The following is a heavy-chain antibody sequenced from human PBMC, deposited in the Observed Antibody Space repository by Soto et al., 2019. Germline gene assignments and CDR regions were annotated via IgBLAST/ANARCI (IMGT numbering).Heavy chain of an antibody. J-gene: IGHJ4*02. CDR3: ARDPEDYGYDY. CDR1: GGTFSSYA. D-gene: IGHD4-17*01. CDR2: IIPIFGTA. Sequence: GASVKVSCKASGGTFSSYAISWVRQAPGQGLEWMGGIIPIFGTANYAQKFQGRVTITADESTGTAYMELSSLRSEDTAVYYCARDPEDYGYDYWGQGTLVTVSS. V-gene: IGHV1-69*13.